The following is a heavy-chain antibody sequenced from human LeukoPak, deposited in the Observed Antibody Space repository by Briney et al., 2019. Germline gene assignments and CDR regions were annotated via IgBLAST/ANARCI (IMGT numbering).Heavy chain of an antibody. J-gene: IGHJ3*02. CDR1: GFIFENYA. D-gene: IGHD6-19*01. CDR3: ARGIAVSEDDAFDI. V-gene: IGHV3-9*01. Sequence: GGSLRLSCAASGFIFENYAMHWVRHTPGKGLEWVSGINWNSETITYADSVRGRFIISRDNSKNTLYLQMNSLRAEDTAVYYCARGIAVSEDDAFDIWGQGTMVTVSS. CDR2: INWNSETI.